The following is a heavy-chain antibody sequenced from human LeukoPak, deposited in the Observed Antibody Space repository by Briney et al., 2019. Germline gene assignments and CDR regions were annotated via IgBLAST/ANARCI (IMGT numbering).Heavy chain of an antibody. V-gene: IGHV1-69*13. CDR3: ARARGLLKAHFDY. CDR2: IIPIFGTA. CDR1: GGIFSSYA. Sequence: SVKVSCKASGGIFSSYAISWVRQAPGQGLEWMGGIIPIFGTANYAQKFQGRVTITADESTSTAYMELRSLRSEDTAVYYCARARGLLKAHFDYWGQGTLVTVSS. J-gene: IGHJ4*02. D-gene: IGHD2-21*01.